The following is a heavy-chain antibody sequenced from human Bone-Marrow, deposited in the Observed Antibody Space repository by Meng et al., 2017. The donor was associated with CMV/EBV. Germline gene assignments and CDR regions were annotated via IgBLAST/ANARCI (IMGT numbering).Heavy chain of an antibody. CDR2: IKSKTDGGTT. CDR1: GFTFSNAW. Sequence: GESLKISCAASGFTFSNAWMSWVRQAPGKGLEWVGRIKSKTDGGTTDYAAPVKDRFTISRDDSKNTLYLQMNSLKTEDTAVYYCTTDLQISGTTGYYGMDVWGQGTTVTVSS. V-gene: IGHV3-15*01. D-gene: IGHD1-7*01. CDR3: TTDLQISGTTGYYGMDV. J-gene: IGHJ6*01.